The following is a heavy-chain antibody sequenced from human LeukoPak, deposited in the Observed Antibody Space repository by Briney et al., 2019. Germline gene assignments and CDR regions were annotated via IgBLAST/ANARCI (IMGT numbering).Heavy chain of an antibody. CDR1: GFTFANYA. J-gene: IGHJ4*02. CDR2: VIGSGGNI. CDR3: AKCKGLWLKYTSSCYFDY. Sequence: GGSLRLSCAASGFTFANYAMSWVRQAPGKGLEWVSTVIGSGGNIHYADSVKGRFTISRDDSKNTLYLQMSGLRAEDTAVYYCAKCKGLWLKYTSSCYFDYWGQGTLVTVSS. D-gene: IGHD6-6*01. V-gene: IGHV3-23*01.